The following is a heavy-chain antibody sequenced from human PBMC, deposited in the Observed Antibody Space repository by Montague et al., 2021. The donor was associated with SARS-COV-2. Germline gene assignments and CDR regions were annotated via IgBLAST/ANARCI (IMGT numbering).Heavy chain of an antibody. V-gene: IGHV4-59*08. CDR2: VRDSGTT. D-gene: IGHD3-10*01. CDR1: GDSIMSYH. J-gene: IGHJ5*02. Sequence: SETLSLTCGVSGDSIMSYHWSWVRKPPGRGLEWIGDVRDSGTTNYNPPLNNRITISIDTSKAQFSLILTSVNAADTAVYYCARFFRVGTSSAFDHWGQGILVTVSS. CDR3: ARFFRVGTSSAFDH.